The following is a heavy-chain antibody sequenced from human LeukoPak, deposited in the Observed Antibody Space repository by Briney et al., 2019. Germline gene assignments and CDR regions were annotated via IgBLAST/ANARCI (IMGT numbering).Heavy chain of an antibody. V-gene: IGHV4-4*07. CDR3: ARSRGGTLYSSSWSYFDY. D-gene: IGHD6-13*01. CDR1: GGSISSYY. Sequence: PSETLSLTCTVSGGSISSYYWSWIRQPAGKGLEWIGRIYTSGSTNYNPSLKSRVTMSVDTSKNQFSLKLSSVTAADTAVYYCARSRGGTLYSSSWSYFDYWGQGTLVTVSS. J-gene: IGHJ4*02. CDR2: IYTSGST.